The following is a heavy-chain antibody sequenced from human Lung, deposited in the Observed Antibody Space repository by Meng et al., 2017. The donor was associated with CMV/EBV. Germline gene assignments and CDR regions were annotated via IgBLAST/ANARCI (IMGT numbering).Heavy chain of an antibody. J-gene: IGHJ4*02. Sequence: SXKISXAASGFTFSDFYMSWIRQAPGKGLEWVSYITSSGRTIHYADSVKGRFTVSRDNAKNSLYLQMNSLRAEDTAVYYCARGSRVTMIVVAPSGWGQGKXVNGYS. CDR2: ITSSGRTI. D-gene: IGHD3-22*01. V-gene: IGHV3-11*01. CDR1: GFTFSDFY. CDR3: ARGSRVTMIVVAPSG.